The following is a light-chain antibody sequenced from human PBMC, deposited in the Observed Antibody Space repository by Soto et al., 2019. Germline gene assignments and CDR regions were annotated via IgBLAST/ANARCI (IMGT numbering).Light chain of an antibody. CDR1: QSVGSY. CDR3: QQRSNWPPLLT. J-gene: IGKJ4*01. V-gene: IGKV3-11*01. Sequence: ETVLTQSPATLSLSPGERATLSCRASQSVGSYLAWYQQKPGQAPRLLIYDASTRATGIPARFSGSGSGTDVTLTIRSLETEDFAVYYCQQRSNWPPLLTFGGGTKVEIK. CDR2: DAS.